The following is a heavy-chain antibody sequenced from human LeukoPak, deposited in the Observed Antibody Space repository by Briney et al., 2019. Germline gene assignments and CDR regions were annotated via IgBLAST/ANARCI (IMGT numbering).Heavy chain of an antibody. CDR3: ARDSTVSDFDY. CDR1: GFTFSSYW. V-gene: IGHV3-74*01. D-gene: IGHD4-17*01. CDR2: IKIDGSGT. J-gene: IGHJ4*02. Sequence: GGSLRLSCVASGFTFSSYWMHWVRQAPGKGLVWVSRIKIDGSGTGYADSVKGRFTISRDNAKNTLYLQMNSLRADDTAVYYCARDSTVSDFDYWGQGTLVTVSS.